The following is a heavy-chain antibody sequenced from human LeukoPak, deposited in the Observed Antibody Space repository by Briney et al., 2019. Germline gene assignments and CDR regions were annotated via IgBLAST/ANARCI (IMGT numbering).Heavy chain of an antibody. V-gene: IGHV4-61*02. CDR3: ARGHDYYSEYFQH. CDR2: IDHGGVT. D-gene: IGHD1-26*01. J-gene: IGHJ1*01. CDR1: GASIDFESYY. Sequence: SETLSLTCTVSGASIDFESYYWTWVRQSAGKGLEWIGRIDHGGVTNYNPSPQSRVTISLDTSQKQFSLKLNSMTAADTAVYYCARGHDYYSEYFQHWGQGTLVSVSS.